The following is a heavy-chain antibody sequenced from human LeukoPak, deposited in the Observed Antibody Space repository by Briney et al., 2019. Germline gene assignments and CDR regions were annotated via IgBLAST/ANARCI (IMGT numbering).Heavy chain of an antibody. CDR2: IRYDGSNK. D-gene: IGHD3-16*01. J-gene: IGHJ4*02. V-gene: IGHV3-30*02. CDR1: GFTFSSYG. Sequence: GGSLRLSCAASGFTFSSYGMLWVRQAPGKELEWVAFIRYDGSNKYYADSVKGRFTISRDNSNNTLYLQMNSLRAEDTAVYYCARGGSTGYFDYWGQGTLVTVSS. CDR3: ARGGSTGYFDY.